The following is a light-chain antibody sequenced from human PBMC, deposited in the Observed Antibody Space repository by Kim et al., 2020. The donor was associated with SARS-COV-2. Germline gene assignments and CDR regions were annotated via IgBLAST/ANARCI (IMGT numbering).Light chain of an antibody. J-gene: IGLJ1*01. Sequence: GQSVTLSCTGTSSDVGGYNYVSWYQQHPGKAPKLMIYDVSKRPSGVPDRFSGSKSGNTASLTISGLQAEDEADYYCCSYAGSYTNVFGTGTKVTVL. CDR3: CSYAGSYTNV. CDR2: DVS. V-gene: IGLV2-11*01. CDR1: SSDVGGYNY.